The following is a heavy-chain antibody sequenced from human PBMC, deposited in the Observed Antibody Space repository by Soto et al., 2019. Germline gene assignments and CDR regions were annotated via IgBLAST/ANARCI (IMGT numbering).Heavy chain of an antibody. Sequence: QITLKESGPTLVKPTQTLTLTCTFSGFSLSTSGVGVGWIRQPPGKALEWLALIYWDDDKRYSPSLKSRLTITKDTSKNQVVLTRTNMDPVDTATYYCAHRHSSSSPYYVDYWGQGTLVTVSS. J-gene: IGHJ4*02. V-gene: IGHV2-5*02. CDR1: GFSLSTSGVG. CDR3: AHRHSSSSPYYVDY. CDR2: IYWDDDK. D-gene: IGHD6-6*01.